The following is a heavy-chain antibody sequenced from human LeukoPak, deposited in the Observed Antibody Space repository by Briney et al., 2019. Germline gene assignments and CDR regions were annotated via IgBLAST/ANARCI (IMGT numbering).Heavy chain of an antibody. CDR3: AREGGGYCSSTSCYTFGY. D-gene: IGHD2-2*02. J-gene: IGHJ4*02. CDR1: GGTFSSYT. Sequence: ASVKVSCKASGGTFSSYTISWVRQAPGQGLEWMGRIIPILGIANYAQKFQGRVTITADKSTSTAYMELSSLRSEDTAVYYCAREGGGYCSSTSCYTFGYWGQGTLVTVSS. CDR2: IIPILGIA. V-gene: IGHV1-69*04.